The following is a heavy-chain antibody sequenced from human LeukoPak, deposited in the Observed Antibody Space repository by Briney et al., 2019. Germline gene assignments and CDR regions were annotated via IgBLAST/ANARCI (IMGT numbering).Heavy chain of an antibody. J-gene: IGHJ6*03. D-gene: IGHD6-13*01. CDR3: ARGGGIAAAGTNYYYHMDV. CDR2: IIPIFGTA. CDR1: GGTFSSYA. V-gene: IGHV1-69*13. Sequence: ASVKVSCKASGGTFSSYAISWVRQAPGQGLEWMGGIIPIFGTANYAQKFQGRVTITADESTSTAYMELSSLRSEDTAVYYCARGGGIAAAGTNYYYHMDVWGKGTTVTVSS.